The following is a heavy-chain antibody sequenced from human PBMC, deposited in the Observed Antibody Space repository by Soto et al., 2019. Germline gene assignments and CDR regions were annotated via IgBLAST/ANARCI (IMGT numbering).Heavy chain of an antibody. CDR2: ISPTSSNI. D-gene: IGHD2-8*02. V-gene: IGHV3-48*01. Sequence: GGSLRLSCAASGFTFSDSPMNWVRQAPGKGLEWVSYISPTSSNIYYAESVKGRFTISRDNAKNSLYLQMNSLRAEDTAVYYFARGGGYCTGTCYSIYFHLWGQGTLVTVSS. CDR1: GFTFSDSP. CDR3: ARGGGYCTGTCYSIYFHL. J-gene: IGHJ1*01.